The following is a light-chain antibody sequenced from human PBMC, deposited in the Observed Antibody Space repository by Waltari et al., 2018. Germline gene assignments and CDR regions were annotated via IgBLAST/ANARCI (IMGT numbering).Light chain of an antibody. CDR3: QQANSFPWT. V-gene: IGKV1-12*02. CDR1: QGINSW. CDR2: AAS. J-gene: IGKJ1*01. Sequence: DIQMTQSPSFVSASVGDRVTITCRASQGINSWLAWYQQKPGKAPKVLIFAASNLRSGVPSRFSGSGSGTDFTLTISSLQPEDFATYYCQQANSFPWTFGQGTKVEIK.